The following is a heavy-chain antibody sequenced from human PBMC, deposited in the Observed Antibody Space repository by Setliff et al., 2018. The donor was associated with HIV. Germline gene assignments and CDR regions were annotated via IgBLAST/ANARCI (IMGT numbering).Heavy chain of an antibody. D-gene: IGHD2-2*03. Sequence: GGSLSLSCAASGFTFSSYASGWVRQAPGKGLEWVSDISGSGGSTYYADSVKGRFTISSDNSKNTLYLQMNSLRAEDTAVYYCAKDLDIVVVPAAPDAFDIWGQGTRSPSPQ. CDR2: ISGSGGST. CDR3: AKDLDIVVVPAAPDAFDI. J-gene: IGHJ3*02. V-gene: IGHV3-23*01. CDR1: GFTFSSYA.